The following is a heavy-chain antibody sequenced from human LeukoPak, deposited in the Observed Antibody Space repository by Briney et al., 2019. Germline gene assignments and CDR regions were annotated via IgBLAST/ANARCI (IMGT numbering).Heavy chain of an antibody. V-gene: IGHV4-39*07. CDR2: IIHSGST. Sequence: SETLSLTCTVSGGSISSSSYYWGWIRQPPGKGLEWIGEIIHSGSTNYNPSLKSRVSMSVDTSKNQFSLKLNSVTAADTAVYYCARWMVGSTFDSWGQGTLVTVSS. D-gene: IGHD1-26*01. CDR1: GGSISSSSYY. J-gene: IGHJ4*02. CDR3: ARWMVGSTFDS.